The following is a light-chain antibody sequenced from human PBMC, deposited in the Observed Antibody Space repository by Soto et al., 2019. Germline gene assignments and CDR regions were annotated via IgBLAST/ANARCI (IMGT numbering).Light chain of an antibody. V-gene: IGKV3-20*01. J-gene: IGKJ1*01. CDR1: QSVSGRH. Sequence: EIVLTQSPGTLSLSPGERATLSCRASQSVSGRHLAWYQQTPGQAPRLLIHGASSRATGIPDRFSGSGSGTDFTLTISRLEPEDFAVYYCQQNGSYISWKLGQGTKVEIK. CDR2: GAS. CDR3: QQNGSYISWK.